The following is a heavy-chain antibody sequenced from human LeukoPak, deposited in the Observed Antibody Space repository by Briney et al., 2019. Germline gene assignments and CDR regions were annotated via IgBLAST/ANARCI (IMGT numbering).Heavy chain of an antibody. CDR2: INHSGST. Sequence: SETLSLTCAVYGGSFSGYYWSWIRQPPGKGLEWIGEINHSGSTNYNPSLKSRVTISVDTSKNQFSLKLSSVTAADTAVYYCARSPLRYFDWSRWFDPWGQGTLVTLSS. V-gene: IGHV4-34*01. CDR1: GGSFSGYY. J-gene: IGHJ5*02. CDR3: ARSPLRYFDWSRWFDP. D-gene: IGHD3-9*01.